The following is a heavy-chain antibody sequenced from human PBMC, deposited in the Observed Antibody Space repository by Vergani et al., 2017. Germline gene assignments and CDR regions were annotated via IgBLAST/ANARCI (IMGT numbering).Heavy chain of an antibody. Sequence: EVQLLESGGGLVQPGGSLRLSCAASGFTFSSYAMSWVRQAPGKGLEWVSAISGSGGSTYYADSVKGRFTISRDNSKNTLYLQMNSLRAEDTAVYYCARSRDYSSGWYAAYWGQGTLVTVSS. D-gene: IGHD6-19*01. CDR2: ISGSGGST. CDR1: GFTFSSYA. J-gene: IGHJ4*02. V-gene: IGHV3-23*01. CDR3: ARSRDYSSGWYAAY.